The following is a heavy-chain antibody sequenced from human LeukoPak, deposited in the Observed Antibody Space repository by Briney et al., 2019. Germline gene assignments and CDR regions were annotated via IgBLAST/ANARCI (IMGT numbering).Heavy chain of an antibody. Sequence: SGGSLRLSCAASGFTFDDYAMHWVRQAPGKGLEWVSGISWNSGSIGYADSVKGRFTISRGNAKNSLYLQMNSLRAEDRAVYYCAREAVAGKRWFDPWGQGTLVTVSS. V-gene: IGHV3-9*01. CDR1: GFTFDDYA. D-gene: IGHD6-19*01. CDR2: ISWNSGSI. CDR3: AREAVAGKRWFDP. J-gene: IGHJ5*02.